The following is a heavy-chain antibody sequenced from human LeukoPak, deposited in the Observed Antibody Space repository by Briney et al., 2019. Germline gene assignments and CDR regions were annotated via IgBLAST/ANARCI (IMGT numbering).Heavy chain of an antibody. CDR3: ARGVGYCIGGSCQDFDY. CDR1: GGSFSGYY. J-gene: IGHJ4*02. CDR2: INHSGST. Sequence: PSETLSLTCAVYGGSFSGYYWSWIRQPPGQGLEWNGEINHSGSTNYNPSLKRRVTISVDTSKNQFSLKLSSVTAADTAVYYCARGVGYCIGGSCQDFDYWGQGTLVTVSS. V-gene: IGHV4-34*01. D-gene: IGHD2-15*01.